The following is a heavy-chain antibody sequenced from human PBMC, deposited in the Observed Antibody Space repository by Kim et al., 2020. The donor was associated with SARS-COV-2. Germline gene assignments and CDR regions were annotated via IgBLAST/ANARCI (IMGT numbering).Heavy chain of an antibody. D-gene: IGHD4-4*01. CDR3: AKEGTADMTTPTTHDWY. CDR1: GFTFSSYG. CDR2: ISYDGSNK. J-gene: IGHJ2*01. V-gene: IGHV3-30*18. Sequence: GGSLRLSCAASGFTFSSYGMHWVRQAPGKGLEWVAVISYDGSNKYYADSVKGRFTISRDNSKNTLYLQMNSLRAEDTAVYYCAKEGTADMTTPTTHDWY.